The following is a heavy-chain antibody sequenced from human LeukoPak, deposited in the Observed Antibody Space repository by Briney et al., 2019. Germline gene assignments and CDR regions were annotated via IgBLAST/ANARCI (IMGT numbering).Heavy chain of an antibody. CDR3: ARDPSSYYDGSRVAFDI. V-gene: IGHV1-69*10. CDR1: GGTFSSYT. D-gene: IGHD3-22*01. Sequence: SVKVSCKASGGTFSSYTISWVRQAPGQGLEWMGRIIPILGIANYAQKFQGRVTITADKSTSTAYMELSSLRSEDTAVYYCARDPSSYYDGSRVAFDIWGQGTMVTVSS. J-gene: IGHJ3*02. CDR2: IIPILGIA.